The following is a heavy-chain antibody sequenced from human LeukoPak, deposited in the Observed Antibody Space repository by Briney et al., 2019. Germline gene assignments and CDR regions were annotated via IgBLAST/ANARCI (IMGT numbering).Heavy chain of an antibody. D-gene: IGHD6-19*01. CDR2: ISSSSTI. CDR1: GFTFSSYS. CDR3: ARDSSSGWYHGD. V-gene: IGHV3-48*01. J-gene: IGHJ4*02. Sequence: GGSLRLSCAASGFTFSSYSMNWVRQAPGKGLEWVSYISSSSTIYYADSVKGRFTISRDNAKNSLYLQMNSLRAEDTAVYYCARDSSSGWYHGDWGQGTLVTVSS.